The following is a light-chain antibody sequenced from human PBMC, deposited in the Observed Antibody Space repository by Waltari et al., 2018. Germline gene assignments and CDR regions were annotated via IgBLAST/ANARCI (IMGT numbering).Light chain of an antibody. V-gene: IGLV1-44*01. J-gene: IGLJ2*01. CDR1: GSNSGNDN. Sequence: PVLTQPPSASATPGHRVTISCYARGSNSGNDNVYWYQHPPRQAPTLLIYNDVQRPSGVPDRFSGSKSGSSAFLVISGRQSEDEADYYCTTWDDSLNGPVFGGGTKVTVL. CDR2: NDV. CDR3: TTWDDSLNGPV.